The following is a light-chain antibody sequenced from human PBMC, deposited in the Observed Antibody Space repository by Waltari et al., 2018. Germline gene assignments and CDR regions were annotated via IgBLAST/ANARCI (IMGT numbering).Light chain of an antibody. CDR3: QKYGSLPAT. CDR2: DAS. J-gene: IGKJ1*01. Sequence: EIMLTHSPGTLSLSPGERATLSCRASQSIGKYLAWYQQKPGQAPSLLIYDASIRATGIPDRFSGSGYGTDFSLTISRLEPEDYAVYYCQKYGSLPATFGRGTKVEIK. V-gene: IGKV3-20*01. CDR1: QSIGKY.